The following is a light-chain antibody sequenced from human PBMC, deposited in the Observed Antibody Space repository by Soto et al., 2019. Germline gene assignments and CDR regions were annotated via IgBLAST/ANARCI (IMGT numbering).Light chain of an antibody. Sequence: DIQMTQSPSSLSASVGDGVTITCRANQSISSYLNWYQQKPGKAPKLLIYAASSLQSGVPSRFSGSGSGTDFTLTISSLQPEDFATYYCQQSYTTPRTFGQGTRVEIK. CDR2: AAS. V-gene: IGKV1-39*01. CDR3: QQSYTTPRT. CDR1: QSISSY. J-gene: IGKJ1*01.